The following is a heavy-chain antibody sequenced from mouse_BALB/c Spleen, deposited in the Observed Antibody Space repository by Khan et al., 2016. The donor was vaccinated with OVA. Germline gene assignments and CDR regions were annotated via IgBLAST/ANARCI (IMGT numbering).Heavy chain of an antibody. D-gene: IGHD1-1*01. Sequence: EVQLQESGPGLVKPSQSLSLTCTVTGYSITSDYAWNWIRQFPGNKLEWMGYISYSGSTGYNPSLKSRLSITRDTSNNQFFLQLNSVTTEDTATYYCARRYYYGHWYFDVWGAGTMVTVSS. CDR1: GYSITSDYA. CDR2: ISYSGST. J-gene: IGHJ1*01. V-gene: IGHV3-2*02. CDR3: ARRYYYGHWYFDV.